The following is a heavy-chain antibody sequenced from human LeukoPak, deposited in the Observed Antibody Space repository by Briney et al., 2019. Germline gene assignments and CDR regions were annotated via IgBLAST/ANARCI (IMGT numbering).Heavy chain of an antibody. V-gene: IGHV3-74*01. CDR3: ARVPPPSSTSFTFDY. CDR1: GFTFSSYW. CDR2: INSDGSST. D-gene: IGHD2-2*01. Sequence: GGSLRLCCAASGFTFSSYWMHWVRQAPGKGLVWVSRINSDGSSTSYADSVKGRFTISRDNAKNTLYLQMNSLRAEDTAVYYCARVPPPSSTSFTFDYWGQGTLVTVSS. J-gene: IGHJ4*02.